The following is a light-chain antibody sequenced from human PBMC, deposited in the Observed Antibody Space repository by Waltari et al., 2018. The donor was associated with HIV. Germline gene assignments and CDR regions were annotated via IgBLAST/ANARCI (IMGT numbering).Light chain of an antibody. Sequence: QSVLTQPPSASGTPGQRVTISCSGSSSNIGSNYVYWYQQLPGTAPKLLIYRNNQLPSGVPVRFSGSKSCTSASLAISGLRSEDEADYYCAAWDDSLSGQVFGGGTKLTVL. CDR1: SSNIGSNY. CDR3: AAWDDSLSGQV. V-gene: IGLV1-47*01. J-gene: IGLJ3*02. CDR2: RNN.